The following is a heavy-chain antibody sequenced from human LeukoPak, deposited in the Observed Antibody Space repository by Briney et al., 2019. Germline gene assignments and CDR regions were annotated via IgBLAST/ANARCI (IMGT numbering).Heavy chain of an antibody. Sequence: ASVKVSCKASGYTFIGYYMHWVRQAPGQGLEWMGWINPNSGGTNYAQKFQGRVTMTRDTSISTAYMELSRLGSDDTAVYYCARDTGRYYYYYMDVWGKGTTVTVSS. CDR1: GYTFIGYY. CDR3: ARDTGRYYYYYMDV. J-gene: IGHJ6*03. D-gene: IGHD1-26*01. CDR2: INPNSGGT. V-gene: IGHV1-2*02.